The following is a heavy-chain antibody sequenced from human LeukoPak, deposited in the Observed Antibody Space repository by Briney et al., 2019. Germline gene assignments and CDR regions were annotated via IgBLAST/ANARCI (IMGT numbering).Heavy chain of an antibody. Sequence: ASVKVSCKASGYTFTDYHLHWLRQVPGQGLEWMGWILLDSGATNYPQTFVGRVTMTKDTSVSTAYMELSTLRSDDTAVYYCARGGGDNWGWDYFDPWGQGTLVTVSS. V-gene: IGHV1-2*02. CDR1: GYTFTDYH. CDR2: ILLDSGAT. J-gene: IGHJ5*02. D-gene: IGHD2-21*01. CDR3: ARGGGDNWGWDYFDP.